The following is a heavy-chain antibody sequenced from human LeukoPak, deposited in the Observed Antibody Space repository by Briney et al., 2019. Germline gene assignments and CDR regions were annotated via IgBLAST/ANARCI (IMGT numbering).Heavy chain of an antibody. D-gene: IGHD3-22*01. J-gene: IGHJ5*02. CDR2: TYYSGST. V-gene: IGHV4-30-4*01. CDR3: ARPYYYDSRIDP. Sequence: PSQTLSLTCTVSGGSISSGDYYWSWIRQPPGKGLEWIGYTYYSGSTYYNPSLKSRATISVDTSKNQFSLKLTSVTAADTAVYYCARPYYYDSRIDPWGQGALVTVSS. CDR1: GGSISSGDYY.